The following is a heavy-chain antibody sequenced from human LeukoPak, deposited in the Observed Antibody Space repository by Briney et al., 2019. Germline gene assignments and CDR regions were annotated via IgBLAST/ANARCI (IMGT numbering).Heavy chain of an antibody. J-gene: IGHJ4*02. D-gene: IGHD3-10*01. CDR3: AKDRLRGVIPYYFDY. CDR2: ISYDGSNK. CDR1: GFTFSSYG. V-gene: IGHV3-30*18. Sequence: PGGSPRLSCAASGFTFSSYGMHWVRQAPGKGLEWVAVISYDGSNKYYADSVKGRFTISRDNSKNTLYLQMNSLRAEDTAVYYCAKDRLRGVIPYYFDYWGQGTLVTVSS.